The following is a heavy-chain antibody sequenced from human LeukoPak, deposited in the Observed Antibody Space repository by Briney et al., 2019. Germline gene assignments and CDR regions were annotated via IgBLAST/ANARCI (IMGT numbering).Heavy chain of an antibody. J-gene: IGHJ4*02. CDR3: ARDKIVGPTFFDY. CDR1: GFTFSTYW. Sequence: GGSLRLSCATSGFTFSTYWMSWVRQAPGKGLEWVANMKQDESEKYYVDSVKGRFTISRDNAKNSLYLQMNSLRAEDTAVYYCARDKIVGPTFFDYWGQGTLVTVSS. CDR2: MKQDESEK. D-gene: IGHD1-26*01. V-gene: IGHV3-7*01.